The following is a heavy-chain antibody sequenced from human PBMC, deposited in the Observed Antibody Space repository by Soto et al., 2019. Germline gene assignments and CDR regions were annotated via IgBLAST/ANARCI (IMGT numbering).Heavy chain of an antibody. CDR2: TSAYNGNT. J-gene: IGHJ5*02. CDR1: GYTFTSYG. Sequence: GASVKVSCKASGYTFTSYGISWVRQAPGQGLEWMGWTSAYNGNTNYAQKLQGRVTMTTDTSTSTAYMELRSLRSDDTAVYYCARGLDYYDSSGSVAWGQGTLVTVSS. V-gene: IGHV1-18*01. CDR3: ARGLDYYDSSGSVA. D-gene: IGHD3-22*01.